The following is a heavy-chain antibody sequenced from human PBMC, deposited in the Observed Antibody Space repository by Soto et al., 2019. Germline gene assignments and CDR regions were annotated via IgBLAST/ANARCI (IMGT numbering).Heavy chain of an antibody. CDR2: IGTAGDT. CDR3: ARAIGPTLFDY. J-gene: IGHJ4*02. V-gene: IGHV3-13*04. CDR1: GFTFSSYD. Sequence: GGALSLSSSASGFTFSSYDMHWVRQGPEKGLECVSAIGTAGDTNYAGSVKGRLTISRENAKNSFYLQMNSLRAGDTAIYFCARAIGPTLFDYWGQGALVTVSS. D-gene: IGHD3-22*01.